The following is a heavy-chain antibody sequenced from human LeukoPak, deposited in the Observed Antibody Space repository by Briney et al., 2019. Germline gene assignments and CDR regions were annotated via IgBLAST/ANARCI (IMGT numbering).Heavy chain of an antibody. CDR3: ARDIHSVGFDI. CDR1: GFTFSSYS. J-gene: IGHJ3*02. V-gene: IGHV3-21*01. CDR2: ISGSTTDI. Sequence: GGSLRLSCAASGFTFSSYSMNWVRQAPAKGLEWVSYISGSTTDIYYADSVKGRFTISRDNAKRSVYLQMNSLGVEDTAIYYCARDIHSVGFDIWGQGTVVSVSS.